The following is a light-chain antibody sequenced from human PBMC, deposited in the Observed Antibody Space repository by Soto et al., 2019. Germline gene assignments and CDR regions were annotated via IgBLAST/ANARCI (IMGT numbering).Light chain of an antibody. J-gene: IGKJ2*01. CDR3: QQYGRLRYT. CDR1: QSVSSSY. CDR2: GAS. V-gene: IGKV3-20*01. Sequence: EIVLTQSPGTLSLSPGERDTLSCRASQSVSSSYLAWYQQKPGQAPRLLIYGASSRATGIPDRFSGSGSGTDFTLTISRLEPEDFAVYYCQQYGRLRYTSGQGSKLEI.